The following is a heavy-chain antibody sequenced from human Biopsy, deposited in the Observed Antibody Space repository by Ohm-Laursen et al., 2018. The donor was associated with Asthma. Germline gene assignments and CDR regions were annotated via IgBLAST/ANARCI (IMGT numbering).Heavy chain of an antibody. D-gene: IGHD6-19*01. CDR2: IMTVFGTT. CDR3: ARCQVGYSSGWSLLLKKIYYSGMDV. Sequence: SVKVSCNAPGGTFSNFAISWVRQAPGQGLEWLGGIMTVFGTTNYAQKFQGRVTITADESTSTAYMEVTSLRSEDTAIYYCARCQVGYSSGWSLLLKKIYYSGMDVWGQGTAVPVSS. CDR1: GGTFSNFA. V-gene: IGHV1-69*13. J-gene: IGHJ6*01.